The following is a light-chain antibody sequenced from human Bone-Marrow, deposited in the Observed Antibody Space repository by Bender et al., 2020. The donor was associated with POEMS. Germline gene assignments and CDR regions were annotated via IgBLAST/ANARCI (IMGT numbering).Light chain of an antibody. V-gene: IGLV2-14*02. CDR1: SSDVGSYNL. CDR3: SSYTTASTYL. J-gene: IGLJ1*01. Sequence: QSALTQPASVSGSPGQSITISCTGTSSDVGSYNLVSWYQQHPGRVPKLIIYEGSKRPSGVSNRFSASKSGNTASLTISGLQAEDEADYYCSSYTTASTYLFGSGTKVTVL. CDR2: EGS.